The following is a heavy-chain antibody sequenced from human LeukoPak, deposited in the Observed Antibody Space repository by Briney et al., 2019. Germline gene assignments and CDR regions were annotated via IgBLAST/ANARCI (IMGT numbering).Heavy chain of an antibody. CDR3: ARFFWERLDP. CDR1: GFTFSSYA. D-gene: IGHD3-10*01. CDR2: ISSNGGST. V-gene: IGHV3-64*01. Sequence: GGSLRLSCAASGFTFSSYAMHWVRQAPGKGLEYVSAISSNGGSTYYANSVKGRFTISRDNSKNTLYLQMGSLRTEDMAVYYCARFFWERLDPWGQGTLVTVSS. J-gene: IGHJ5*02.